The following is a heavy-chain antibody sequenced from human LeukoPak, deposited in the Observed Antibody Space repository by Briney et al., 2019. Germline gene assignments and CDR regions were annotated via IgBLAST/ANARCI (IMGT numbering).Heavy chain of an antibody. J-gene: IGHJ6*02. CDR2: IYHSGST. Sequence: SETLSLTCTVSGGSISSGGYYWSWIRQPPGKGLEWIGYIYHSGSTYYNPSLKSRVTISVDRSKNQFSLKLISVTAADTAVYYCARILGLYQEGMDVWGPGITVTVSS. CDR1: GGSISSGGYY. CDR3: ARILGLYQEGMDV. D-gene: IGHD2-2*01. V-gene: IGHV4-30-2*01.